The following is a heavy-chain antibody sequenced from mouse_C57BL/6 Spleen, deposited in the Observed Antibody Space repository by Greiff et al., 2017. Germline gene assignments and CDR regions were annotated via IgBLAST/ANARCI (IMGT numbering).Heavy chain of an antibody. D-gene: IGHD4-1*01. J-gene: IGHJ1*03. CDR1: GFTFSSYG. CDR2: ISSGGSYT. CDR3: ARQGNWDERDFGV. Sequence: EVMLVESGGDLVKPGGSLKLSCAASGFTFSSYGMSWVSQTPDQRLEWVATISSGGSYTYYPDRVKGRFTISRDNAKNTLYLQMSSLKSEDTAMYYCARQGNWDERDFGVWGTGTTVTVSS. V-gene: IGHV5-6*01.